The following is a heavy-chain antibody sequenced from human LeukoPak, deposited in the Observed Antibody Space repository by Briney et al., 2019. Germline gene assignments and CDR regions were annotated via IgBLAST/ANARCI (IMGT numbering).Heavy chain of an antibody. CDR1: GFTFSSYG. CDR2: IWYDGSNK. CDR3: ASTSGWYEPIDY. V-gene: IGHV3-33*01. D-gene: IGHD6-19*01. Sequence: QPGRSPRLSCAASGFTFSSYGMHWVRQAPGKGLEWVAVIWYDGSNKYYADSVKGRFTISRDNSKNTLYLQMNSLRAEDTAVYYCASTSGWYEPIDYWGQGTLVTVSS. J-gene: IGHJ4*02.